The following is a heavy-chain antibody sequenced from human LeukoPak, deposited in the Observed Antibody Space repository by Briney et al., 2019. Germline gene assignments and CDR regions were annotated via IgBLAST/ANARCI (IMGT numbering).Heavy chain of an antibody. V-gene: IGHV3-21*06. CDR2: ISSSSSYI. D-gene: IGHD1-26*01. CDR3: ARVESGSYYSYFDY. CDR1: GFTFSSYS. J-gene: IGHJ4*02. Sequence: PGGSLRPSCAAPGFTFSSYSMNWVRQAPGKGLEWVSSISSSSSYIHYADSVKGRFTISRDNAKNSLYLQMNSLRAEDTAVYYCARVESGSYYSYFDYWGQGSLVTVSS.